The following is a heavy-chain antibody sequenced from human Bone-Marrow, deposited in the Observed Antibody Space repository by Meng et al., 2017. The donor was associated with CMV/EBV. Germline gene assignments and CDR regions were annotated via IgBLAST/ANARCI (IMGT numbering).Heavy chain of an antibody. CDR1: YG. CDR3: AKEFLSSYYDFWSGRVGNWFDP. J-gene: IGHJ5*02. V-gene: IGHV3-30*18. Sequence: YGMHWVRQATGKGLEWVAVISYDGSNKYYADSVKGRFTISRDNSKNTLYLQMNSLRAEDTAVYYCAKEFLSSYYDFWSGRVGNWFDPWGQGTLVTVSS. CDR2: ISYDGSNK. D-gene: IGHD3-3*01.